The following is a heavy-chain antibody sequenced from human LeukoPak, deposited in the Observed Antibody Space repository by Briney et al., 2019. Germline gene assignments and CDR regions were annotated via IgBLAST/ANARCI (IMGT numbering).Heavy chain of an antibody. CDR1: GGFTFGTYA. V-gene: IGHV3-30-3*01. Sequence: PGGSLRLSCAASGGFTFGTYAMHWVRQAARKGLEWVAVISYDGSNKYYADSVKGRFTVSRDNSKNTLFLQMNSLRAEDTAVYYCARVSGYFDNWGQGTLVTVSS. CDR2: ISYDGSNK. CDR3: ARVSGYFDN. J-gene: IGHJ4*02.